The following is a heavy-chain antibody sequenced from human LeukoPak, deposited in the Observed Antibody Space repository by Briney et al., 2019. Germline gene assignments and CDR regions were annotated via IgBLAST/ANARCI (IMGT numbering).Heavy chain of an antibody. Sequence: GGSLRLSCAASGFTFSSYAMSRVRQAPGKGLEWVSAISGSGGSTYYADSVKGRFTISRDNSKNTLYLQVNSLRAEDTAVYYCAKGRGSSGYYEYFQHWGQGTLVTVSS. V-gene: IGHV3-23*01. CDR1: GFTFSSYA. J-gene: IGHJ1*01. CDR3: AKGRGSSGYYEYFQH. CDR2: ISGSGGST. D-gene: IGHD3-22*01.